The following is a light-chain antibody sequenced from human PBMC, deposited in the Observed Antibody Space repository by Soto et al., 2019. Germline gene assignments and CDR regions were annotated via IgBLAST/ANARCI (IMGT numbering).Light chain of an antibody. J-gene: IGKJ5*01. CDR2: GAS. V-gene: IGKV3-15*01. Sequence: EIVLTQSPGTLSLSPWERAALSCMASQSVSSSYLAWYQQKPGQAPRLLISGASTRATGIAARFSGSGSGREFTLTISSLQSEDSALYYCQQYSNWPTFGQGTRLEIK. CDR1: QSVSSSY. CDR3: QQYSNWPT.